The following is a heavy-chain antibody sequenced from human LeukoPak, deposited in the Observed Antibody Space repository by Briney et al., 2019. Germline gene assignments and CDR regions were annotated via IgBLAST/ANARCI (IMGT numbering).Heavy chain of an antibody. V-gene: IGHV4-61*02. J-gene: IGHJ3*02. CDR2: IYTSGTT. CDR3: ALTKVVAATYDAFDI. D-gene: IGHD2-15*01. Sequence: SQTLSLTCTLSGGSISSGSFYLNWIRQPAGKGLEWIGRIYTSGTTTYNYSLKSRVTISIDTSKNQFSLKLRSVTAADTAVYYCALTKVVAATYDAFDIWGQGTMVTVSS. CDR1: GGSISSGSFY.